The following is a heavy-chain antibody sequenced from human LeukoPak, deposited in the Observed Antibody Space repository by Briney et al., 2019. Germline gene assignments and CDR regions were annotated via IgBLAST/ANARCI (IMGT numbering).Heavy chain of an antibody. V-gene: IGHV3-23*01. CDR2: VSAGGDAT. J-gene: IGHJ4*02. CDR1: GVTFTKYA. D-gene: IGHD3-22*01. CDR3: AKGGYEAGDTGGYSGVGYWFDD. Sequence: GGCLRLSCAATGVTFTKYAVSWVRQTPWKGLEWVLGVSAGGDATFYADYVKGRFTVSRDNFKNTMFLQVSSLRVEDTAVYFCAKGGYEAGDTGGYSGVGYWFDDWGQGTLVTVSS.